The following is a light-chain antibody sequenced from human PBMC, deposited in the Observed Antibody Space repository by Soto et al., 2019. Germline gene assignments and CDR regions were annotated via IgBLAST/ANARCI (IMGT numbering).Light chain of an antibody. J-gene: IGLJ1*01. CDR3: GTWDDSLVSCV. CDR1: SKNIGDNH. Sequence: QSVLAQPPSVSAAPGQRVTVSCSGTSKNIGDNHVSWYQHVPGIAPKLVVYDNDRRPSELPGRFSGSKSGTSATLVITGLQTGDEADYYCGTWDDSLVSCVFGTGTKVT. V-gene: IGLV1-51*01. CDR2: DND.